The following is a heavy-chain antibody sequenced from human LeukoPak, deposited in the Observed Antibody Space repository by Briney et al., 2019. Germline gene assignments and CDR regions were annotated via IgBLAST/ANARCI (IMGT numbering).Heavy chain of an antibody. J-gene: IGHJ3*02. CDR3: ALWYQLLVPHIEPARFDI. D-gene: IGHD2-2*01. V-gene: IGHV4-39*01. CDR1: GGSISSSSYC. CDR2: IYDSGST. Sequence: PSETLSLTCTVSGGSISSSSYCWGWIRQPPGKGLKWISSIYDSGSTYYNPSLKSRVTVSIDTSKNQFSLKFSSVTAAAAAVCYCALWYQLLVPHIEPARFDIWGQGTMVTVSS.